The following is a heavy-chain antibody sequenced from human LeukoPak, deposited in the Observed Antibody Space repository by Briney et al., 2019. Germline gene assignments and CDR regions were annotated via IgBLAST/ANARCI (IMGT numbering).Heavy chain of an antibody. J-gene: IGHJ6*03. Sequence: SETLSLTCTVSGGSISSSSYYWGWIRQPPGTGLEWIGSIYYSGSTYYNPSLKSRVTISVDTSKNQFSLKLSSVTAADTAVYYCARDLRSPYSSSWYEGGNYYMDVWGKGTTVTVSS. V-gene: IGHV4-39*07. CDR1: GGSISSSSYY. CDR2: IYYSGST. D-gene: IGHD6-13*01. CDR3: ARDLRSPYSSSWYEGGNYYMDV.